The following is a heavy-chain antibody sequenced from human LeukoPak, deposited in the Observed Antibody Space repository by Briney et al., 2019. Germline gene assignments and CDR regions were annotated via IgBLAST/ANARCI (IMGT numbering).Heavy chain of an antibody. CDR3: ARQQEVSGYFDY. J-gene: IGHJ4*02. V-gene: IGHV1-2*02. CDR2: INPKSGVT. D-gene: IGHD3-16*02. Sequence: ASVTVSLKGSGYRFTVCYMHWVRQAPGQGGGGMGWINPKSGVTNYTQNFQGRVSMNRDTDISTAYMELSRLRSDDTAVYYCARQQEVSGYFDYWGQGTLLTVSS. CDR1: GYRFTVCY.